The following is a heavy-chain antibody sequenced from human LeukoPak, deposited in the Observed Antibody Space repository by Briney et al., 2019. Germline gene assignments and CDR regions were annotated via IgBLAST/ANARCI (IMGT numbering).Heavy chain of an antibody. CDR3: ARELADIVVVPAAEYYMDV. V-gene: IGHV1-18*01. J-gene: IGHJ6*03. Sequence: GASVKVSCKASGYTFTSYGISWVRQAPGQGLEWMGWISAYNGNTNYAQKLQGRVTMTTDTSTSTAYMELRSLRSDDTAVYYCARELADIVVVPAAEYYMDVWGKGTTVTVSS. D-gene: IGHD2-2*01. CDR1: GYTFTSYG. CDR2: ISAYNGNT.